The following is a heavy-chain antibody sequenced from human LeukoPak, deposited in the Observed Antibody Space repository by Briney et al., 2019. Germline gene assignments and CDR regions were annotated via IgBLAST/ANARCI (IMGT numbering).Heavy chain of an antibody. CDR1: GRSISSGSYY. CDR3: ARATDYDILTGYYWGYYYMDV. CDR2: IYTSGST. D-gene: IGHD3-9*01. Sequence: SETLSLTCTVSGRSISSGSYYWSWIRQPAGKGLEWIGRIYTSGSTNYNPSLKSRVTISVDTSKNQFSLKLSSVTAADTAVYYCARATDYDILTGYYWGYYYMDVWGKGTTVTISS. J-gene: IGHJ6*03. V-gene: IGHV4-61*02.